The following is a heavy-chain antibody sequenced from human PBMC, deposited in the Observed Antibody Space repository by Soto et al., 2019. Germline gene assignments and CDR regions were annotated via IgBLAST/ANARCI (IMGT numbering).Heavy chain of an antibody. CDR1: GGSVSSGSYY. D-gene: IGHD3-10*01. J-gene: IGHJ6*01. CDR3: ARDRRPTDMPYGSGSYYTRMEPRYYNYYLLDV. Sequence: SETLSLTCTVSGGSVSSGSYYWSWIRQPPGKGLEWIGYIYYSGSTNYNPSLKRRVTISVDTSKNQFSLKLSSVTAADTAVYYYARDRRPTDMPYGSGSYYTRMEPRYYNYYLLDVWGEGTKVIFSS. V-gene: IGHV4-61*01. CDR2: IYYSGST.